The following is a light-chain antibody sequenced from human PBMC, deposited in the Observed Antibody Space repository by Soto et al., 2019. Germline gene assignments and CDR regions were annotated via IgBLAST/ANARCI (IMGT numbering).Light chain of an antibody. V-gene: IGLV1-47*02. CDR2: SNN. CDR3: AAWDDSLVV. CDR1: SSNIGSAY. J-gene: IGLJ2*01. Sequence: QSVLTQPPSASGTPGQTVTISCSGSSSNIGSAYMYWYQHLPGTAPKLLIYSNNQPPSGVPDRFSASKSGTSASLAISGLRSEDDDDYYCAAWDDSLVVFGGGTKLTVL.